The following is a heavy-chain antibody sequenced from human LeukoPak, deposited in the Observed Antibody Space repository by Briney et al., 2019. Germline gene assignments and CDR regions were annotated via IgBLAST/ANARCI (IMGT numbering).Heavy chain of an antibody. Sequence: ASVKVSCKASGYTFAGYDINWVRQATGQGLEWMGWMNPNSGNANSAQKLQGRITMTRDTSIDTAYMELSSLRSEDTAVYYCARGPILVRGVILADSVGGMDVWGQGTTVTVSS. J-gene: IGHJ6*02. V-gene: IGHV1-8*01. CDR2: MNPNSGNA. D-gene: IGHD3-10*01. CDR1: GYTFAGYD. CDR3: ARGPILVRGVILADSVGGMDV.